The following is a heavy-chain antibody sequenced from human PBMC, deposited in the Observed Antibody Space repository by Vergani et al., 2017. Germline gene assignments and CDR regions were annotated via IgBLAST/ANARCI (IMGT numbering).Heavy chain of an antibody. CDR1: GGSISSSSYY. CDR2: IYYSGST. CDR3: ARGADYKGYMDV. J-gene: IGHJ6*03. Sequence: QLQLQESGPGLVKPSETLSLTCTVSGGSISSSSYYWGWIRQPPGKGLEWIGSIYYSGSTYYNPSLKSRVTISVDTSKNQFSRKLSSGTAADTAVYYFARGADYKGYMDVWGKGTTVTVSS. V-gene: IGHV4-39*07. D-gene: IGHD4-11*01.